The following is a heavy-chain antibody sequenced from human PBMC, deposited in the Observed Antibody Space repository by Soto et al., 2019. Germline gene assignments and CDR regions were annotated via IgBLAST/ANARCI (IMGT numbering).Heavy chain of an antibody. V-gene: IGHV4-30-4*01. J-gene: IGHJ4*02. CDR3: ARTPQYSFHSFSYFDF. CDR2: IYYSWNP. D-gene: IGHD5-18*01. Sequence: QVQLQESGPGLVKPSQTLSLTCTVSGGSISSGDYYWSWIRQPPGKGLEWIGYIYYSWNPYYNPTRKSRVTVSVDASRNQSSLTMNSVTASDTAVYSGARTPQYSFHSFSYFDFWGQGSVVTVSS. CDR1: GGSISSGDYY.